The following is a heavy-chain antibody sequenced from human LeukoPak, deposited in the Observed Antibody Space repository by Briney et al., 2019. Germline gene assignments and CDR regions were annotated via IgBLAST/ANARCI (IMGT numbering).Heavy chain of an antibody. CDR3: TRARRLDYGSGSQLDY. V-gene: IGHV3-73*01. D-gene: IGHD3-10*01. CDR1: GFTFSGSA. Sequence: QPGGSLKLSCAASGFTFSGSAMHWVRQAFGKGLEWVGRIRSKANSYATAYAASVKGRFTISSDDSKNTAYLQMNSLKTEDTAVYYCTRARRLDYGSGSQLDYWGQGTLVTVSS. J-gene: IGHJ4*02. CDR2: IRSKANSYAT.